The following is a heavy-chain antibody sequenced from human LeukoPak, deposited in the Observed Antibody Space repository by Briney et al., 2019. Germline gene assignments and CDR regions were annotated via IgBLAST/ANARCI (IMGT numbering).Heavy chain of an antibody. CDR3: ARERAYYYDSSGYYYFDY. CDR2: INWNGGRT. D-gene: IGHD3-22*01. CDR1: GFTFSNYW. V-gene: IGHV3-20*04. Sequence: GGSLRLSCAASGFTFSNYWMSWVRQAPGKGLEWVSGINWNGGRTVYADSVKGRFTISRDNAKTSLYLQMNSLRAEDTALYYCARERAYYYDSSGYYYFDYWGQGTLVTVSS. J-gene: IGHJ4*02.